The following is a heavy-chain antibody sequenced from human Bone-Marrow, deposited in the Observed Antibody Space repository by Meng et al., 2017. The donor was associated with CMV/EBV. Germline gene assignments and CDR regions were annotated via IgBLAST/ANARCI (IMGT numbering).Heavy chain of an antibody. D-gene: IGHD6-13*01. CDR1: GFTFSDYY. CDR2: ISSSGGTI. CDR3: ASHRYSSSWYYFDH. V-gene: IGHV3-11*01. J-gene: IGHJ4*02. Sequence: GGSLRLSCAASGFTFSDYYMGWIRQAPGKGLEWLSYISSSGGTIYYADSVKGRFTISRDNAGNSLYLQMNILRAEDTAVYYCASHRYSSSWYYFDHWGQGTLVTVSS.